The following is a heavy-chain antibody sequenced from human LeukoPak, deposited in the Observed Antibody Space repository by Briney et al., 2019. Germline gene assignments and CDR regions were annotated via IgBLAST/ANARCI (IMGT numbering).Heavy chain of an antibody. D-gene: IGHD3-9*01. J-gene: IGHJ4*02. Sequence: GGSLRLSCAASGFTFSSYGMHWVRQAPGKGLEWVAVIWYDGSNKYYADSVKGRFTISRDNSKNTLYLQMNSLRAEDTAVYYCARGARYFDWLLPDYYFDYWGQGTPVTVSS. CDR2: IWYDGSNK. CDR3: ARGARYFDWLLPDYYFDY. CDR1: GFTFSSYG. V-gene: IGHV3-33*01.